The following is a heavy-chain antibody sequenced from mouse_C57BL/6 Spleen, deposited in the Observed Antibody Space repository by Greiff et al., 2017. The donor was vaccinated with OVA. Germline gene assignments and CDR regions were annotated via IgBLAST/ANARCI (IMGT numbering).Heavy chain of an antibody. Sequence: EVKLMESGPGLVKPSQSLSLTCSVTGYSITSGYYWNWIRQFPGNKLEWMGYISYDGSNNYNPSLKNRISITRDTSKNQFFLKLNSVTTEDTATYYCARRGFNYGSNVDYWGQGTTLTVSS. J-gene: IGHJ2*01. V-gene: IGHV3-6*01. CDR2: ISYDGSN. D-gene: IGHD1-1*01. CDR3: ARRGFNYGSNVDY. CDR1: GYSITSGYY.